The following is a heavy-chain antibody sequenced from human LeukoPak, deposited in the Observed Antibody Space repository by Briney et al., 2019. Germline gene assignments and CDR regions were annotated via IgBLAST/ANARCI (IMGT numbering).Heavy chain of an antibody. CDR1: GFTISSYG. J-gene: IGHJ4*02. CDR3: AKDSPVCTY. Sequence: GGSXXXSXTXSGFTISSYGMSWVRQAPGKGVEGVSAISSSGDGTYYADSVKGRFTISKDISKNTLYLQMDSLRAEDTAIYYCAKDSPVCTYWGQGTLVTVSS. D-gene: IGHD2-8*01. V-gene: IGHV3-23*01. CDR2: ISSSGDGT.